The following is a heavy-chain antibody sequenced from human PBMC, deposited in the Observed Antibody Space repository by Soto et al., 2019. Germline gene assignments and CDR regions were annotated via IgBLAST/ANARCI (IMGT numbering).Heavy chain of an antibody. CDR3: ARLHGSVIPFDY. CDR1: GYSFSTYW. D-gene: IGHD3-10*01. Sequence: GESLKISCKGSGYSFSTYWIGWVRQTPGKGLEWMGIIYPGDSDTRHSPSFQGQVTISADKSISTAYLQWSSLKASDTAMYYCARLHGSVIPFDYWGQGTLVTVSS. J-gene: IGHJ4*02. V-gene: IGHV5-51*01. CDR2: IYPGDSDT.